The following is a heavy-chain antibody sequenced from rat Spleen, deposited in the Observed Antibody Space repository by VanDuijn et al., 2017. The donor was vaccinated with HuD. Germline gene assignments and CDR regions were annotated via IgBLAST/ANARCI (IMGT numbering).Heavy chain of an antibody. Sequence: QVQLKESGPGLVQPSQTLSLTCTVSGFSLTTNGVSWVRQPPGKGLEWIASISSGGFTYYNSALKSRLNINRDTSKSQVFLKVNSLQTDDTGTYYCTRETAYGYPFDYWGQGVMVTVSS. V-gene: IGHV2S12*01. CDR3: TRETAYGYPFDY. CDR2: ISSGGFT. D-gene: IGHD1-7*01. CDR1: GFSLTTNG. J-gene: IGHJ2*01.